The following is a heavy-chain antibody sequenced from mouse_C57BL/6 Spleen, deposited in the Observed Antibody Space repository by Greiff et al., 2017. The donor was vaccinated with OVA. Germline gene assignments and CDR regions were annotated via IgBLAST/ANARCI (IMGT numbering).Heavy chain of an antibody. J-gene: IGHJ1*03. CDR1: GFTFSSYG. D-gene: IGHD2-1*01. V-gene: IGHV5-6*01. CDR3: ARRGNYFWYFDV. CDR2: ISSGGGYT. Sequence: DVQLVESGGDLVKPGGSLKLSCAASGFTFSSYGMSWVRQTPDQRLEWVATISSGGGYTYYPDSVKGRFTISRDNAKNTLYLQMSSLKSEDTAMYYCARRGNYFWYFDVWGTGTTVTVSS.